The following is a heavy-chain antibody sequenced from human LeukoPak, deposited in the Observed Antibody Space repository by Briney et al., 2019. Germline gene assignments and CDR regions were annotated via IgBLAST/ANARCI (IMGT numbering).Heavy chain of an antibody. V-gene: IGHV4-59*01. Sequence: SETLSLTCTASGGSISSYYWSWIRPPPGKGLEWIGYIYYSGSTNYNPSLKSRVTISVDTSKNQFSLKLSSVTAADTAVYYCARGVRSYGDSYFDYWGQGTLVTVSS. CDR1: GGSISSYY. J-gene: IGHJ4*02. CDR3: ARGVRSYGDSYFDY. D-gene: IGHD4-17*01. CDR2: IYYSGST.